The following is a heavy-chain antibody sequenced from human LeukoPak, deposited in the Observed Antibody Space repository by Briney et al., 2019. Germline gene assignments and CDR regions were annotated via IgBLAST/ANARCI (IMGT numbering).Heavy chain of an antibody. Sequence: HPGGSLRLSCAASGFTFSSYAVGWVRQAPGKGLEWVSGISGSGGSTYYADSVQGRFTISRDNSKNTLYLQMNSLRAEDTAVYYCAKAFDYGGNRPPYYFDYWGQGTLATVSS. CDR2: ISGSGGST. CDR1: GFTFSSYA. V-gene: IGHV3-23*01. J-gene: IGHJ4*02. CDR3: AKAFDYGGNRPPYYFDY. D-gene: IGHD4-23*01.